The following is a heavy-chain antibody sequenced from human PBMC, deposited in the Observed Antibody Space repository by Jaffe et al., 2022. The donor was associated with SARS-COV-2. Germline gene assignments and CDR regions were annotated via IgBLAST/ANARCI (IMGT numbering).Heavy chain of an antibody. Sequence: QVQLQESGPGLVKPSQTLSLTCTVSGGSISSGSYYWSWIRQPAGKGLEWIGRIYTSGSTNYNPSLKSRVTISVDTSKNQFSLKLSSVTAADTAVYYCAREYESSGWYPEYFQHWGQGTLVTVSS. V-gene: IGHV4-61*02. CDR2: IYTSGST. J-gene: IGHJ1*01. D-gene: IGHD6-19*01. CDR3: AREYESSGWYPEYFQH. CDR1: GGSISSGSYY.